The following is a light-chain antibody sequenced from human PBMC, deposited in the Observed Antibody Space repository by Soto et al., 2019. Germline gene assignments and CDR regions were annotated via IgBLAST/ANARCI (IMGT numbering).Light chain of an antibody. J-gene: IGKJ4*01. V-gene: IGKV1-33*01. Sequence: DIQMTQSPSSLSASVGDRVAITCQASQGITNYLNWYQQKPGKAPKLLIYDASNLETGVPSRFSGGGSVTDFTFTIRSLQTDDIGTYYCQQYDDLPLNFGGGTRVEI. CDR3: QQYDDLPLN. CDR1: QGITNY. CDR2: DAS.